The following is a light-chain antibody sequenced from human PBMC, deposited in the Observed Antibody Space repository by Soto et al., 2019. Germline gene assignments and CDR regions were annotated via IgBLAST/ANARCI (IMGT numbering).Light chain of an antibody. J-gene: IGKJ5*01. CDR3: KQYGSPIT. Sequence: EIVMTQAPATLSVSPGEGATLSCRASQTVGSSNLAWYQQKPGQAPRLLIYGASIRATGIPARFSGSGSGTDFTLTISRLEPEDFAVYYCKQYGSPITCGQGKRRAIK. CDR1: QTVGSSN. V-gene: IGKV3-20*01. CDR2: GAS.